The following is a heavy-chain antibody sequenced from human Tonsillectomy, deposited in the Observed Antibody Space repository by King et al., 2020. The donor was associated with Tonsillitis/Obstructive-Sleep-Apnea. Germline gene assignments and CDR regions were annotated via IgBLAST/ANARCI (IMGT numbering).Heavy chain of an antibody. CDR2: FYYSGST. J-gene: IGHJ3*02. V-gene: IGHV4-59*08. CDR1: GGSISSYY. CDR3: ARAYYDILTGYLDDAFDI. Sequence: VQLQESGPGLVKPSETLSLTCTVSGGSISSYYWTWIRQPPGKGLEWIGYFYYSGSTNYNPSLKSRVTISVDTSKNQFSLKLSSVTAADTAVYYCARAYYDILTGYLDDAFDIWGQGTMVTVSS. D-gene: IGHD3-9*01.